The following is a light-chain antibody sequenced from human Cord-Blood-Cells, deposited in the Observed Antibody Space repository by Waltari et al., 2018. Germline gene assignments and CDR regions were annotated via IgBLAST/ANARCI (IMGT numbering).Light chain of an antibody. J-gene: IGKJ4*01. CDR3: QQYDNLPPLT. Sequence: DIQMTQSPSSLSASVGDRVTITCQASQDISNYLNWCQQKPGKAPKLLVYDASNLETGVPSRCSGSVSGTYFTFTISSLQPEDIATYYCQQYDNLPPLTFGGGTKVEIK. V-gene: IGKV1-33*01. CDR2: DAS. CDR1: QDISNY.